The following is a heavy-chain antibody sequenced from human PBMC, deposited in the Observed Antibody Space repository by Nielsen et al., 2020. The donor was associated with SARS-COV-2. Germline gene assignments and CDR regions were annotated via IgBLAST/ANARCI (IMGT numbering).Heavy chain of an antibody. Sequence: GGSLRLSCTASGFTFTNYAMNWVRQAPGKGLEWVSGVNSNGLSTNYRESVKGRFTISRDNSKNTLYLQMNRLRAEDTAVYYCARESTRITMILVALFQPAGYFDLWGRGTLVTVSS. V-gene: IGHV3-23*03. J-gene: IGHJ2*01. D-gene: IGHD3-22*01. CDR2: VNSNGLST. CDR3: ARESTRITMILVALFQPAGYFDL. CDR1: GFTFTNYA.